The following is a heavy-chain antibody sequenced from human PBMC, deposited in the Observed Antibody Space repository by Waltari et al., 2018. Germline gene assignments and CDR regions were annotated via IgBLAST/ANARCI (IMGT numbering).Heavy chain of an antibody. D-gene: IGHD3-16*02. J-gene: IGHJ4*02. Sequence: AASGFTFSDYYMSWIRQAPGQGLEWVSYISSSSYTNYADSVKGRFTISRDNAKNSLYLQMNSLRAEDTAVYYCAREGYYDYVWGSYRNFDYWGQGTLVTVSS. CDR2: ISSSSYT. CDR1: GFTFSDYY. CDR3: AREGYYDYVWGSYRNFDY. V-gene: IGHV3-11*06.